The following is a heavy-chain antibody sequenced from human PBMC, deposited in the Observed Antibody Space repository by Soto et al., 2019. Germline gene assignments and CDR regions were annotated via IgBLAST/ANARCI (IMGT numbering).Heavy chain of an antibody. D-gene: IGHD4-17*01. CDR2: ISGSGGST. Sequence: HPGGSLRLSCAASGFTFSSYAMSWVRQAPGKGLEWVSAISGSGGSTYYADSVKGRFTISRDNSKNTLYLQMNSLRAEDTAVYYCAKDLVFDYGDPNYYYYGMDVWGQGTTVTVSS. CDR1: GFTFSSYA. J-gene: IGHJ6*02. CDR3: AKDLVFDYGDPNYYYYGMDV. V-gene: IGHV3-23*01.